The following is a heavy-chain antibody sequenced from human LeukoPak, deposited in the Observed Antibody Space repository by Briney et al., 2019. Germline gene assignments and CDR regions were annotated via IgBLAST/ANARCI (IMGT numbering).Heavy chain of an antibody. V-gene: IGHV3-74*01. CDR3: ARVGYCSSSSCYVVDY. CDR2: INTDGSST. D-gene: IGHD2-2*01. CDR1: GFTFSSYW. J-gene: IGHJ4*02. Sequence: GGSLRLSCAASGFTFSSYWMHWVRQAPGEGLVWVSRINTDGSSTNFADSVKGRFTISRDNAKNTLYLQMNSLRAEDTAVYYCARVGYCSSSSCYVVDYWGQGTLVTVSS.